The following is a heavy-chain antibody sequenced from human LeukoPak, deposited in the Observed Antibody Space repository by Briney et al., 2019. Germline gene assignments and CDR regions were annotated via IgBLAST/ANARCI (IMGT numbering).Heavy chain of an antibody. CDR2: IYTSGST. V-gene: IGHV4-61*02. D-gene: IGHD2-15*01. Sequence: SETLSLTCTVSGGSISSRSYYWSWIRQPPGKGLEWIGRIYTSGSTNYNPSPKSRVTMSVDTSKNQFSLKLSSVTAAVTAVYYCARDLGYCSGGSCYYWFDPWGQGTLVTVSS. CDR1: GGSISSRSYY. J-gene: IGHJ5*02. CDR3: ARDLGYCSGGSCYYWFDP.